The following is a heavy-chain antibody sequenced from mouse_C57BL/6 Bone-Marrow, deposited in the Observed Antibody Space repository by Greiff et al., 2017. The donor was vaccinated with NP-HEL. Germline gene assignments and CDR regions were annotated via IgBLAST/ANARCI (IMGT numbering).Heavy chain of an antibody. V-gene: IGHV1-69*01. Sequence: QVQLKQPGAELVMPGASVKLSCKASGYTFTSYWMHWVKQRPGQGLEWIGEIDPSDSYTNYNQKFKGKSTLTVDKSSSTAYMQLSSLTSEDSAVYYCARGLRYPMDYWGQGTSVTVSS. J-gene: IGHJ4*01. D-gene: IGHD1-1*01. CDR2: IDPSDSYT. CDR1: GYTFTSYW. CDR3: ARGLRYPMDY.